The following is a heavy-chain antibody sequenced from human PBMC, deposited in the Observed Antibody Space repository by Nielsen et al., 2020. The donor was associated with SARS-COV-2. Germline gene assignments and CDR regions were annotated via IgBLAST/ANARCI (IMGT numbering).Heavy chain of an antibody. Sequence: GESLKISCAASGFTFSDYGMSWVRQAPGKGLEWVSGINWNGGSTGYADSVKGRFTISRDNAKNSLYLQMNSLRAEDTALYHCVAVAGTGHWGQGTLVTVSS. J-gene: IGHJ4*02. CDR3: VAVAGTGH. CDR2: INWNGGST. V-gene: IGHV3-20*01. CDR1: GFTFSDYG. D-gene: IGHD6-19*01.